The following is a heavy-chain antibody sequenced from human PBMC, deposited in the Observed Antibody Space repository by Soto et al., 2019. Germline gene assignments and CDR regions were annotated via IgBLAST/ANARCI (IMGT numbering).Heavy chain of an antibody. J-gene: IGHJ3*02. CDR2: IKKSGSTI. Sequence: GGSLRLSCAASGFTFSSYWMGWVRQAPGKGLEWVSNIKKSGSTIYYVDSVKGRFTISRDNAKNSLYLQMNSLRAEDTAVYYCARGATYYDILTGYLGAFDIWGQGTMVTVSS. CDR3: ARGATYYDILTGYLGAFDI. V-gene: IGHV3-7*03. D-gene: IGHD3-9*01. CDR1: GFTFSSYW.